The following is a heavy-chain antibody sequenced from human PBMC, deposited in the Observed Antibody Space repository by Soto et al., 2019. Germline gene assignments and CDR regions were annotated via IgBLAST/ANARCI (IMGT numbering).Heavy chain of an antibody. CDR1: GYTLTELS. CDR3: ATRAGYSYGLDY. Sequence: ASVKVSCKVSGYTLTELSMHWVRQAPGKGLEWMGGFDPEDGETIYAQKFQGRVTMTEDTSTDTAYMELSSLRSEDTAVYYCATRAGYSYGLDYWGQGNLVTVS. J-gene: IGHJ4*02. CDR2: FDPEDGET. V-gene: IGHV1-24*01. D-gene: IGHD5-18*01.